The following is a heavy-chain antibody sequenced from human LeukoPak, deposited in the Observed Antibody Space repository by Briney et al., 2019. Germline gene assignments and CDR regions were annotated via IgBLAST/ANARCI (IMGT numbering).Heavy chain of an antibody. D-gene: IGHD1-26*01. CDR2: INHSGST. CDR1: GGSFSGYY. V-gene: IGHV4-34*01. J-gene: IGHJ5*02. Sequence: SETLSLTCAVYGGSFSGYYWSWIRQPPGKGLEWIGEINHSGSTNYNPSLKSRVTIPVDTSKNQFSLKLSSVTAADTAVYYCARAGSGSYYYWFDPWGQGTLVTVSS. CDR3: ARAGSGSYYYWFDP.